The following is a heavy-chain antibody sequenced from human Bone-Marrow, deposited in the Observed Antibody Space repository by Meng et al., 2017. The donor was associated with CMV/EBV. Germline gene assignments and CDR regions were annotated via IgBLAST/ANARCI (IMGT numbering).Heavy chain of an antibody. CDR3: ARDASWERDFQNWFDP. Sequence: SVKVSCKASGGTFSSYAISWVRQAPGQGLEWMGGIIPILGIANYAQKFQGRVTITADKSTSTAYMELSSLRSEDTAVYYCARDASWERDFQNWFDPWGQGTLVTVSS. J-gene: IGHJ5*02. D-gene: IGHD1-26*01. CDR2: IIPILGIA. V-gene: IGHV1-69*10. CDR1: GGTFSSYA.